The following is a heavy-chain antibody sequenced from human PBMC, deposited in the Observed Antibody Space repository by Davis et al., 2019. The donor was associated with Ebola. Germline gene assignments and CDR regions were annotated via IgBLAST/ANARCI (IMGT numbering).Heavy chain of an antibody. Sequence: GGSLRLSCVASGFTFSSYTMNWVRQAPGKGLEWLSYISSSSLTTYSADSVKGRFTISRDNAKNSLYLQMNSLRAEDTAVYYCARDATAWELLGVAFDIWGQGTMVTVSS. J-gene: IGHJ3*02. CDR2: ISSSSLTT. D-gene: IGHD1-26*01. V-gene: IGHV3-48*04. CDR3: ARDATAWELLGVAFDI. CDR1: GFTFSSYT.